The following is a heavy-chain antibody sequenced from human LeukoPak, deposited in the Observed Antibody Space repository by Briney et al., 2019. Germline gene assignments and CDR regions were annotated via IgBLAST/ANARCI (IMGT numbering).Heavy chain of an antibody. Sequence: GRSLRLSCAASGFTFSSYGMHWVRQAPGKGLEWVAVISYDGSNKYYADSVKGRFTISRDNSKNTLYLQMNSLTAEDTAVYYCAGIVVVPYNYYYGMDVWGQGTTVTVSS. J-gene: IGHJ6*02. CDR3: AGIVVVPYNYYYGMDV. V-gene: IGHV3-30*03. CDR1: GFTFSSYG. D-gene: IGHD2-2*01. CDR2: ISYDGSNK.